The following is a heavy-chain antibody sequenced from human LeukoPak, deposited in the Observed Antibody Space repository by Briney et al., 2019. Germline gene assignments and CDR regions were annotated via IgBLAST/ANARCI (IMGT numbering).Heavy chain of an antibody. CDR2: IYWDDDK. J-gene: IGHJ4*02. CDR1: GFSLYSSGVG. V-gene: IGHV2-5*02. D-gene: IGHD1/OR15-1a*01. CDR3: AHRRPGHLTGWDNSYFDK. Sequence: GSGPTLVIPTQTLTLTCTFSGFSLYSSGVGVGWIRQPPGRALEWLAVIYWDDDKRYNPSLRSRLTMSKDASKSQVFLVMANMDPVDIATYYCAHRRPGHLTGWDNSYFDKWAPGTLVTVSS.